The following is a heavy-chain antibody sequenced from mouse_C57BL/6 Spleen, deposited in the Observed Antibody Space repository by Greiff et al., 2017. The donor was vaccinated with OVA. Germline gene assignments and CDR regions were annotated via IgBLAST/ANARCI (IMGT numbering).Heavy chain of an antibody. Sequence: QVHVKQSGPGLVQPSQSLSITCTVSGFSLTSYGVHWVRQSPGKGLEWLGVIWRGGSTDYNAAFMSRLSITKDNSKSQVFFKMNSLQADDTAIYYCAKSSTAQATAWFAYWGQGTLVTVSA. V-gene: IGHV2-5*01. CDR2: IWRGGST. D-gene: IGHD3-2*02. CDR1: GFSLTSYG. J-gene: IGHJ3*01. CDR3: AKSSTAQATAWFAY.